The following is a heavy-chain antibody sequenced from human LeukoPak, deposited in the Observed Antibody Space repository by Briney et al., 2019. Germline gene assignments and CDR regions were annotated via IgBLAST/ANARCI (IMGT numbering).Heavy chain of an antibody. J-gene: IGHJ4*02. D-gene: IGHD3-22*01. CDR3: ARDPPPSYDSSGYSYYFDY. CDR1: GFTFSSYA. CDR2: ISYDGSNK. V-gene: IGHV3-30*04. Sequence: GGSLRLSCAASGFTFSSYAMHWVRQAPGKGLEGVAVISYDGSNKYYADSVKGRFTISRDNAKNTLYLQMNSLRPQDTAAYYCARDPPPSYDSSGYSYYFDYWGQGSLVTVSS.